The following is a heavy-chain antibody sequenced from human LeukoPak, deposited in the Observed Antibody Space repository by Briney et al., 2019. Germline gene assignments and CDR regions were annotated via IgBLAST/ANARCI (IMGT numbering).Heavy chain of an antibody. CDR1: GGSISSYY. CDR2: IYYSGST. V-gene: IGHV4-59*01. CDR3: ARASDSYDIGAFDI. J-gene: IGHJ3*02. Sequence: SETLSLTCTVSGGSISSYYWSWIRQPPGNGLEWIGYIYYSGSTNYNPSLKSRVTISVDTSKNQFSLKLSSVTAADTAVYYCARASDSYDIGAFDIWGQGTMVTVSS. D-gene: IGHD3-22*01.